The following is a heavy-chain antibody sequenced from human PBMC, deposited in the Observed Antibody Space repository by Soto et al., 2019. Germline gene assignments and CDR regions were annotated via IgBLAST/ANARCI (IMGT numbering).Heavy chain of an antibody. CDR1: GFMFGSYW. D-gene: IGHD4-17*01. CDR3: ARVRATDYEIDY. CDR2: IKLDGSEK. J-gene: IGHJ4*02. V-gene: IGHV3-7*03. Sequence: EVQLVESGGGLVQPGGSLRLSCTASGFMFGSYWMTWVRHVPGKGLQWVANIKLDGSEKYYVDFVKGRFTISRDNADNSVFLDMNNLRVDDKATYYCARVRATDYEIDYWGQGALVTVSS.